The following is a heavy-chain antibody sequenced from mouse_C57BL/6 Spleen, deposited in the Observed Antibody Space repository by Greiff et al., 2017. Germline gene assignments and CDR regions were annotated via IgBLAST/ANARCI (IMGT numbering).Heavy chain of an antibody. D-gene: IGHD1-1*01. J-gene: IGHJ2*01. CDR1: GYTFTSYW. CDR2: IHPNSGST. CDR3: SRSLTYYSSSYVPDY. V-gene: IGHV1-64*01. Sequence: QVQLQQPGAELVKPGASVKLSCKASGYTFTSYWMHWVKQRPGQGLEWIGMIHPNSGSTNYNEKFKSKATLTVDKSSSTAYMQLSSLTSEDYAVYYCSRSLTYYSSSYVPDYWGQGTTLTVSS.